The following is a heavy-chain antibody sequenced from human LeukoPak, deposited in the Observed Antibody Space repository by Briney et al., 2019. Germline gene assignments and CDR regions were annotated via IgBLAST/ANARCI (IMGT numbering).Heavy chain of an antibody. CDR1: GFTFSSYG. Sequence: GGSLRLSCAASGFTFSSYGMHWVRQAPGKGLEWVAVISYDGSNKYYADSVKGRFTISRDNSKNTLYLQMNSLRAEDTGVYYCARGGELRYSYGYYFDYWGQGTLVTVSS. CDR2: ISYDGSNK. J-gene: IGHJ4*02. D-gene: IGHD5-18*01. V-gene: IGHV3-30*03. CDR3: ARGGELRYSYGYYFDY.